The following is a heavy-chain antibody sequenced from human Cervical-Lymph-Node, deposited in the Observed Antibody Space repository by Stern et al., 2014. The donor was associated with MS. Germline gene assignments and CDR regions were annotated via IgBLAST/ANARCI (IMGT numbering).Heavy chain of an antibody. CDR2: ISCSGGST. CDR3: AKDLAVAAD. J-gene: IGHJ4*02. CDR1: GFTFNTYT. D-gene: IGHD6-19*01. Sequence: EVQLVESGGGLVQPGGSLRLSCAASGFTFNTYTMSWVRQAPGKGLEWVSTISCSGGSTYYADSVKGRFTISRDNSKNTLYLQMNSLRAEDTASYYCAKDLAVAADWGQGTLVTVSS. V-gene: IGHV3-23*04.